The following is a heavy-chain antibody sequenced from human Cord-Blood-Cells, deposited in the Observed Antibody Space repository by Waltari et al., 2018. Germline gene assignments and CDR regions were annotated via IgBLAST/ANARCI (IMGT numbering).Heavy chain of an antibody. Sequence: EVQLVESGGGLVQPGGSLRLSCAASGFTFSSYDMHWVRQDTVKGLEWVSAIGPAGDTYYPGSVKGRFTMSRENAKNALYLQMNSLRAGDTAVYDCARTSTRGYSGYDYWGQGTLVTVSS. V-gene: IGHV3-13*01. J-gene: IGHJ4*02. D-gene: IGHD5-12*01. CDR1: GFTFSSYD. CDR2: IGPAGDT. CDR3: ARTSTRGYSGYDY.